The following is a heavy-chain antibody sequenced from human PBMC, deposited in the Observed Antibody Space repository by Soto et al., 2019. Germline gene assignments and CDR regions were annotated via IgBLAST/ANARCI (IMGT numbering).Heavy chain of an antibody. Sequence: GASVKVSCKASGYTFTSYGISWVRQAPGQGLEWMGWISAYNGNTNYAQKLQGRVTMTTDTSTSTAYMELRSLRSDDTAVYYCARVLSRGGGGYDGPNWFDPWGQGTLVTVSS. CDR1: GYTFTSYG. V-gene: IGHV1-18*01. CDR2: ISAYNGNT. CDR3: ARVLSRGGGGYDGPNWFDP. J-gene: IGHJ5*02. D-gene: IGHD5-12*01.